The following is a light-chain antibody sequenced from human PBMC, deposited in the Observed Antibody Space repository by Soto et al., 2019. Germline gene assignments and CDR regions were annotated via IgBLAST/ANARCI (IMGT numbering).Light chain of an antibody. CDR2: TAS. CDR1: QGIGDR. Sequence: DIQVTQSPSSVSASVGDRVTITCRASQGIGDRLAWYQHKPGKAPQLLIQTASTLLSGVPSRFSGSGSGTDFLLTINSLQPEDFATYYCLQGRNFPRTFGQGTKVEI. CDR3: LQGRNFPRT. J-gene: IGKJ1*01. V-gene: IGKV1-12*01.